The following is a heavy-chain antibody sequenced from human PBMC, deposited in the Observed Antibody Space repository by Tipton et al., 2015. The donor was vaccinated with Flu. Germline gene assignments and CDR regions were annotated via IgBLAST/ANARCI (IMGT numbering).Heavy chain of an antibody. D-gene: IGHD6-19*01. Sequence: VQLVQSGGGLIQPGGSLRLSCAASGFPVSNNYMTWVRQAPGKGLEWVPIIYSDGSTYYADSVKGRFIISRDSSKNTVFLQTDSLRVEDTAVYYCARRPLPSGWPYYFDYWGQGTLVTVSS. CDR3: ARRPLPSGWPYYFDY. J-gene: IGHJ4*02. V-gene: IGHV3-53*01. CDR1: GFPVSNNY. CDR2: IYSDGST.